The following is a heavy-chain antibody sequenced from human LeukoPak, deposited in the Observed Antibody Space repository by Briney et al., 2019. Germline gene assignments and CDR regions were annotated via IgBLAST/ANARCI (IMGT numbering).Heavy chain of an antibody. CDR2: ISYDGSNK. V-gene: IGHV3-30-3*01. Sequence: PGRSLRLSCAASGFTFSSYAMHWVRQAPGKGLEWVAVISYDGSNKYYADSVKGRFTISRDNSKNTLYLQMNSLRAEDTAVYYCASGGPQGYWGQGTLVTVSS. CDR1: GFTFSSYA. CDR3: ASGGPQGY. J-gene: IGHJ4*02. D-gene: IGHD3-16*01.